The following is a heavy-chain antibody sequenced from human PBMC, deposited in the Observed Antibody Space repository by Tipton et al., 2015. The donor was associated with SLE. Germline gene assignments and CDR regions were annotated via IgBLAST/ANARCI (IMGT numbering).Heavy chain of an antibody. D-gene: IGHD2-21*01. CDR1: GYSFANYW. Sequence: QLVQSGAEVKKPGESLKISCKGSGYSFANYWIGWVRQMPGKSLEWMGIIYPDDSDTRFSPSFEGQVTMSVEKSINTAYLQWSSLKASDTAMYYCVKYGGQTSSSVVDYWGQGALVTVSS. J-gene: IGHJ4*02. V-gene: IGHV5-51*03. CDR3: VKYGGQTSSSVVDY. CDR2: IYPDDSDT.